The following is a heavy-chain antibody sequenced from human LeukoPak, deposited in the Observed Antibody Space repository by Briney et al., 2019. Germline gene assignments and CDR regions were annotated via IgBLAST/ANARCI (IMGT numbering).Heavy chain of an antibody. D-gene: IGHD3-3*02. CDR2: IDSTGDYT. CDR1: GFTFRSYA. V-gene: IGHV3-23*01. J-gene: IGHJ2*01. CDR3: ARDSTGYWYFDL. Sequence: GGSLRLSCAASGFTFRSYAMSWVRQAPGKGLDWVSAIDSTGDYTYHADSVKGRFTISRDNSKNTLYLQMNSLRAEDTAVYYCARDSTGYWYFDLWGRGTLVSVSS.